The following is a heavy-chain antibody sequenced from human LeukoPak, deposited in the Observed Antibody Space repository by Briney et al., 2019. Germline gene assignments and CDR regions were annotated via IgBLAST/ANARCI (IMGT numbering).Heavy chain of an antibody. V-gene: IGHV3-13*01. CDR2: IGTLADT. Sequence: GGSLRLSCAASGFTFSSYDMHWVRQVIGKRLEWVSAIGTLADTYYSGSVKGRFTISRENAKNSLYLQMNSLSAGDTAVYYCARGPIGGWLRNGMDVWGQGTTVTVSS. D-gene: IGHD6-19*01. CDR3: ARGPIGGWLRNGMDV. J-gene: IGHJ6*02. CDR1: GFTFSSYD.